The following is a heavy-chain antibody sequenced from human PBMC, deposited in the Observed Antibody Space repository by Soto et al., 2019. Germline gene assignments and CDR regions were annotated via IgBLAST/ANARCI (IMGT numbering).Heavy chain of an antibody. CDR1: GYTFTGYY. J-gene: IGHJ6*03. Sequence: GASVKVSCKASGYTFTGYYMHWVRQAPGQGLEWMGWINPNSGGTNYAQKFQGWVTMTRDTSISTAYMELSRLRSDDTAVYYCARDSADIVATTVNGDYAAAGGYQYYMDVGGRGTTVTVSS. D-gene: IGHD5-12*01. CDR3: ARDSADIVATTVNGDYAAAGGYQYYMDV. V-gene: IGHV1-2*04. CDR2: INPNSGGT.